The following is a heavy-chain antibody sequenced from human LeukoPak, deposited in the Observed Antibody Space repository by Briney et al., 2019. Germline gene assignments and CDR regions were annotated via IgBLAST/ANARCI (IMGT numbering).Heavy chain of an antibody. V-gene: IGHV3-23*01. Sequence: GGSLRLSCAASGFTFSSYAMSWVRQAPGKGLEWVSAISGSGGSTYYADSVKGRFTISRDNSKNTLYLQMNGLRTEDTAVYYCARDKNGYCSSTSCYPLTYSFDYWGQGTLVTVSS. D-gene: IGHD2-2*03. CDR1: GFTFSSYA. CDR3: ARDKNGYCSSTSCYPLTYSFDY. J-gene: IGHJ4*02. CDR2: ISGSGGST.